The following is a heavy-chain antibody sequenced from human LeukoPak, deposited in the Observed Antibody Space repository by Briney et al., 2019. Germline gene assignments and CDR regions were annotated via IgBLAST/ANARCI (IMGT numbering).Heavy chain of an antibody. CDR2: ISGNGGRT. CDR1: GGSISSSSYY. D-gene: IGHD6-25*01. V-gene: IGHV3-23*01. J-gene: IGHJ4*02. CDR3: AKDESPRIAADNY. Sequence: PSETLSLTCTVSGGSISSSSYYWGWIRQAPGKGLEWVSAISGNGGRTYYADSVKGRFTISRDNSKNTLYLQMNSLRAEDTAVYYCAKDESPRIAADNYWGQGTLVTVSS.